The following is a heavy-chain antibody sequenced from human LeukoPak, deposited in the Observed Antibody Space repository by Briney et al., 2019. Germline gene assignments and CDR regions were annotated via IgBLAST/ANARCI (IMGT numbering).Heavy chain of an antibody. D-gene: IGHD1-7*01. CDR3: VCDRGNFDSFDF. CDR2: IYPGNSDT. Sequence: GESLKISCRASGYIFTTYWIGWVRQMPGKGLEWMGLIYPGNSDTRHSPSFHGQVTISADKSISTAYLQWSSLKASDTAVYYCVCDRGNFDSFDFWGQGTLVTVSS. J-gene: IGHJ4*02. CDR1: GYIFTTYW. V-gene: IGHV5-51*01.